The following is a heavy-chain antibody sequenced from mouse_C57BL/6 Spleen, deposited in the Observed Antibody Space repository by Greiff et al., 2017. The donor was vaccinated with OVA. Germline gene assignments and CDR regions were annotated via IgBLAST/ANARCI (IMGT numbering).Heavy chain of an antibody. CDR1: GFTFSSYA. Sequence: EVKLMESGGGLVKPGGSLKLSCAASGFTFSSYAMSWVRPTPEKRLEWVATISDGGSYTYYPDNVQGRFPISRDNAKNTLYLQRSHLKAEDTAMYYGARESYGNYYAMDDWGQGTSVTGSS. CDR3: ARESYGNYYAMDD. CDR2: ISDGGSYT. D-gene: IGHD2-1*01. V-gene: IGHV5-4*01. J-gene: IGHJ4*01.